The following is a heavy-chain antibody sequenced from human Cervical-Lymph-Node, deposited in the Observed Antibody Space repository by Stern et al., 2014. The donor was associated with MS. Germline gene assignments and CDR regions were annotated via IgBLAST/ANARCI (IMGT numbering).Heavy chain of an antibody. Sequence: VQLVESGGGVAQPGRSLRLSCAASGFTLSSHGMPWVRQAPGNGLEWVAVISHDGTLQYYADSVRDRFTVSRDNSKNMLYLQMNNLRPEDTAIYYCAKEAGGRGSSYESYFDYWGQGTLVTVSS. V-gene: IGHV3-30*18. J-gene: IGHJ4*02. CDR3: AKEAGGRGSSYESYFDY. D-gene: IGHD3-22*01. CDR1: GFTLSSHG. CDR2: ISHDGTLQ.